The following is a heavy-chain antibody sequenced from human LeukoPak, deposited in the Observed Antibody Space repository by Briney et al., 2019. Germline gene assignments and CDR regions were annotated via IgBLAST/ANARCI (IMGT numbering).Heavy chain of an antibody. Sequence: GGSLRLSCTTSGFTFSSYTMNWVRQAPGKGLDWASSISSSSSDIYYAGSVKGRFTIFRDNAKNSVYLQMNSLRAEDTAVYYCARAMAAPANNDYWGQGTLVTVSS. CDR3: ARAMAAPANNDY. CDR1: GFTFSSYT. J-gene: IGHJ4*02. D-gene: IGHD5-24*01. CDR2: ISSSSSDI. V-gene: IGHV3-21*01.